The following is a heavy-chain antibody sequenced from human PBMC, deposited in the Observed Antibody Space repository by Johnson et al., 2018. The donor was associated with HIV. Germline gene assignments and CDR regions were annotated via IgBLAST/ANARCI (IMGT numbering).Heavy chain of an antibody. CDR1: GITFSTYA. CDR2: ISGSGGST. CDR3: ARGLQARFDAFDI. Sequence: VQLVESGGGLVQPGGSLRLSCAASGITFSTYAMSWVRQAPGKGLEWVSGISGSGGSTYYADSLKGRFTISRYNSKNTLYLQMNSLRAEDTAVYYCARGLQARFDAFDIWGQGTMVTVSS. V-gene: IGHV3-23*04. J-gene: IGHJ3*02. D-gene: IGHD5-24*01.